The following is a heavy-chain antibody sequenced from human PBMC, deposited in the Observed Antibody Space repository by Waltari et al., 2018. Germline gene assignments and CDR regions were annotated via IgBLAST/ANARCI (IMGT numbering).Heavy chain of an antibody. Sequence: QVQLQESGPGLVKPSETLSLTCTVSGGSISSYYWSWIRQPPGKGLEWIGYIYYSGGTNYNPSLKSRVTISVDTSKNQFSLKLSSVTAADTAVYYCARGDTAMVDFDYWGQGTLVTVSS. CDR2: IYYSGGT. J-gene: IGHJ4*02. CDR1: GGSISSYY. V-gene: IGHV4-59*01. CDR3: ARGDTAMVDFDY. D-gene: IGHD5-18*01.